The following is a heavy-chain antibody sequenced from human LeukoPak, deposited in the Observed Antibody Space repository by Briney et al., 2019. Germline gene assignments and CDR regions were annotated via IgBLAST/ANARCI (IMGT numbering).Heavy chain of an antibody. CDR3: ARRRGDFWSDYYAFHY. J-gene: IGHJ4*02. D-gene: IGHD3-3*01. CDR2: IYYSGGT. Sequence: NPSETLSLTCTVSGFTISNSYWSWIRQAPGKGLEWFGNIYYSGGTYYNPSLASGVTISLEKTNNQFSLMLSSVTAADTAVYYCARRRGDFWSDYYAFHYWGQGTLVTISS. V-gene: IGHV4-59*08. CDR1: GFTISNSY.